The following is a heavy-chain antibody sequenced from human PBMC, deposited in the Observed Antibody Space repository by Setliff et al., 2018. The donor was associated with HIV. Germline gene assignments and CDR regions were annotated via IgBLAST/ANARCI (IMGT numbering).Heavy chain of an antibody. Sequence: GGSLRLSCAASGFTFSTYAIHWVRQAPGKGLQYVSAINSNGGSAFYANFVKGRFTISGDNSKNILWLQMGSLRGEDTAIYYCARGRTGGYMDVWGNGTTVTVSS. CDR2: INSNGGSA. V-gene: IGHV3-64*01. CDR1: GFTFSTYA. D-gene: IGHD2-8*02. J-gene: IGHJ6*03. CDR3: ARGRTGGYMDV.